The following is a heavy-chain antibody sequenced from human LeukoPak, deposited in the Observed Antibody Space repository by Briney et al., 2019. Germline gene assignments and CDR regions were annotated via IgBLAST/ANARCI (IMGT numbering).Heavy chain of an antibody. J-gene: IGHJ6*02. Sequence: GASVKVSCKASGYTFTSYDINWVRQATGQGLEWMGWMNPNSGNTGYAQKFQGRVTMTRNTSMSTAYMELSSLRSEDTAVYYCARTDCSSTSCYEGAYYYYGMDVWGQGTTVTVSS. CDR3: ARTDCSSTSCYEGAYYYYGMDV. V-gene: IGHV1-8*01. CDR1: GYTFTSYD. CDR2: MNPNSGNT. D-gene: IGHD2-2*01.